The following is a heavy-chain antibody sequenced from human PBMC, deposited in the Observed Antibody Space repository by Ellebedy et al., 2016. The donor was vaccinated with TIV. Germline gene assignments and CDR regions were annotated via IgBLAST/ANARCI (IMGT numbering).Heavy chain of an antibody. CDR3: ARKVPAPTTVPPNWYFDL. V-gene: IGHV3-21*01. J-gene: IGHJ2*01. D-gene: IGHD4-17*01. CDR2: ISTSSSYI. CDR1: GFTFSSYS. Sequence: PGGSLRLSCAASGFTFSSYSMNWVRQAPGKGLEWVSSISTSSSYIYYADSVKVRFTISRDNAKKSLYLQMNSLRAEDTAVYYCARKVPAPTTVPPNWYFDLWGRGTLVTVSS.